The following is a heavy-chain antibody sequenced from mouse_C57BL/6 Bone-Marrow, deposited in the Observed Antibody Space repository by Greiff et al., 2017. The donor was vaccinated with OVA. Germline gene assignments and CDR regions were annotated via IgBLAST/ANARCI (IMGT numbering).Heavy chain of an antibody. CDR1: GFSLTSYG. J-gene: IGHJ1*03. CDR3: AKRSSYPCWYVDV. V-gene: IGHV2-9*01. D-gene: IGHD1-1*01. Sequence: QVQLQQSGPGLVAPSQSLSITCTVSGFSLTSYGVDWVRQPPGKGLEWLGVIWGGGSTNYYSAPMSRLSIRKDNSKNQVFLKMNSLRTDDTAMYYCAKRSSYPCWYVDVWGTGTTVTVSS. CDR2: IWGGGST.